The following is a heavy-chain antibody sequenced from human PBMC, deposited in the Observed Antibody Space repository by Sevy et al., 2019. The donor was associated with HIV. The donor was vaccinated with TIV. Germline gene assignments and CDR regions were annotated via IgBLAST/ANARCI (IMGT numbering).Heavy chain of an antibody. Sequence: RGSLRLSCAASEFTFSSYAMSWVRQAPGKGLEWVSSVSGSGRYTYYADSVEGRFTISRDNSKNSLYVQMNSLRAEDTAVYFCAKGYCSGGSCPRDYYYGMDVWGQGTTVTVSS. CDR2: VSGSGRYT. J-gene: IGHJ6*02. V-gene: IGHV3-23*01. CDR1: EFTFSSYA. D-gene: IGHD2-15*01. CDR3: AKGYCSGGSCPRDYYYGMDV.